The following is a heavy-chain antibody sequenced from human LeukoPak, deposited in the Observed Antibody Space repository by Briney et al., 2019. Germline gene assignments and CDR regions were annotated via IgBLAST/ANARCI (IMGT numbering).Heavy chain of an antibody. J-gene: IGHJ6*03. Sequence: SQTLSLTCTVSGGSISSGGYYWSWIRQHPGKGLEWIGYIYYSGSTYYNPSLKSRVTISVDTSKNQFSLKLSSVTAADTAVYYCATGLAKGYYYYYYMDVWGKGTTVTVSS. CDR3: ATGLAKGYYYYYYMDV. CDR2: IYYSGST. V-gene: IGHV4-31*03. D-gene: IGHD3/OR15-3a*01. CDR1: GGSISSGGYY.